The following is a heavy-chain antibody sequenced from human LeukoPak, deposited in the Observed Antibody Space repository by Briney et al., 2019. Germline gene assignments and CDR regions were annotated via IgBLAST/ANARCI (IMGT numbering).Heavy chain of an antibody. V-gene: IGHV4-39*01. D-gene: IGHD3-3*01. Sequence: SETLSLTCTVSGGSISSSSYYWGWIRQPPGKGLEWIGTIYYSGSTYYNPSLKSRVTISVDTSKNQFSLKLSSVTAADTAVYYCARHFAFGVVINDEFDYWGQGILVTVSS. CDR1: GGSISSSSYY. CDR2: IYYSGST. CDR3: ARHFAFGVVINDEFDY. J-gene: IGHJ4*02.